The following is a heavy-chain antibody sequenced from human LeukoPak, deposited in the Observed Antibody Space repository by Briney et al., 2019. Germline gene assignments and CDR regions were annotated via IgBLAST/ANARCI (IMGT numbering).Heavy chain of an antibody. CDR1: GDSIITTHW. J-gene: IGHJ5*02. CDR2: ISSSSSYI. CDR3: ARDVADSNWFDP. V-gene: IGHV3-21*01. Sequence: ETLSLTCAVSGDSIITTHWWNWVRQSPGKGLEWVSSISSSSSYIYYADSVKGRFTISRDNAKNSLYLQMNSLRAEDTAVYYCARDVADSNWFDPWGQGTLVTVSS.